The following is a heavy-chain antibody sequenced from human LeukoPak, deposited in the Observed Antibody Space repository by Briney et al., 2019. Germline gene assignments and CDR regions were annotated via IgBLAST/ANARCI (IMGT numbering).Heavy chain of an antibody. CDR1: GFTFSSYG. Sequence: GGSLRLSCAASGFTFSSYGIHWVRQSPGKGLEWVAVVSYLGDDQFYADSVKGRFTISRDNSKNTLYLQMNSLRAEDTAVCYCARDVLPGSSWYYFDYWGQGTLVTVSS. V-gene: IGHV3-30*03. J-gene: IGHJ4*02. CDR3: ARDVLPGSSWYYFDY. D-gene: IGHD6-13*01. CDR2: VSYLGDDQ.